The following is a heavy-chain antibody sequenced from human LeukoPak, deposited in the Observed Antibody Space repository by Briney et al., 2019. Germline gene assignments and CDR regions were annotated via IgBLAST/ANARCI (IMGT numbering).Heavy chain of an antibody. CDR3: AKDGAYINYQYYFDS. V-gene: IGHV3-30*18. CDR1: GFTFNNYG. CDR2: ISYDGRNI. Sequence: GGSLRLSCAASGFTFNNYGMHWVRQAPGKGLEWVAVISYDGRNIHYPDSVKGRFTISRDNSKTTLSLQMNSLRVEDTAVYYCAKDGAYINYQYYFDSWGRGTLVTVSS. D-gene: IGHD4-11*01. J-gene: IGHJ4*02.